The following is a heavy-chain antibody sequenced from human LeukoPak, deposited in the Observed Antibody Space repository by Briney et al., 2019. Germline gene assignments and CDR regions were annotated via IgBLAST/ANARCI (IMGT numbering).Heavy chain of an antibody. Sequence: EASVKVSCKASGYTFTGYYMHWVRQAPGQGLEWMGWINPNSGGTNYAQKFQGRVTMTRDTSISTAYMELSRLRSDDTAVYYCAREGWFGESDCKAFDIWGQGTMVTVSS. V-gene: IGHV1-2*02. CDR2: INPNSGGT. J-gene: IGHJ3*02. D-gene: IGHD3-10*01. CDR1: GYTFTGYY. CDR3: AREGWFGESDCKAFDI.